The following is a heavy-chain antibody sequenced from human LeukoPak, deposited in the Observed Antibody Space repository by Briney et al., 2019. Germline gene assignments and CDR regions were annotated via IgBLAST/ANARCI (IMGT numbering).Heavy chain of an antibody. J-gene: IGHJ4*02. V-gene: IGHV1-69*13. Sequence: SVKVSCKASGGTFSSYAISWVRQAPGQGLEWMGGIIPIFGTANYAQKFQGRVTITADESTTTAYIDLRSLRSDDTAVYYCARLHLGELSSGFDYWGQGTLVTVSS. D-gene: IGHD3-16*02. CDR1: GGTFSSYA. CDR2: IIPIFGTA. CDR3: ARLHLGELSSGFDY.